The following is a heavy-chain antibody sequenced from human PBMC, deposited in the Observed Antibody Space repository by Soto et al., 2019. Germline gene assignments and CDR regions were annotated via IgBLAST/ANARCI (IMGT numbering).Heavy chain of an antibody. V-gene: IGHV3-11*01. D-gene: IGHD6-19*01. CDR2: ISILGDST. CDR1: GFSFNVYY. Sequence: QEQLAESGGGLVKPGGSLRLSCAASGFSFNVYYMTWIRQAPGSGLEWVASISILGDSTYYADSVKGRFTISRDNARNSLHLQMDTLRAEDTAVYYCARDRAGMRTFPHNTFNMWGQGTTVTVAS. J-gene: IGHJ3*02. CDR3: ARDRAGMRTFPHNTFNM.